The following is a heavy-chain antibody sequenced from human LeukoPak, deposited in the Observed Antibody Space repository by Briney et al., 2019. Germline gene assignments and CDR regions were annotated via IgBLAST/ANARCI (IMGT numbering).Heavy chain of an antibody. CDR3: ARVGVGATRANFDY. CDR1: GGSISSYY. J-gene: IGHJ4*02. D-gene: IGHD1-26*01. CDR2: IYYSGST. Sequence: SETLSLTCTVSGGSISSYYWSWIRQPPGKGLEWIGYIYYSGSTNYNPSPKSRVTISVDTSKNQFSLKLSSVTAADTAVYYCARVGVGATRANFDYWGQGTLVTVSS. V-gene: IGHV4-59*01.